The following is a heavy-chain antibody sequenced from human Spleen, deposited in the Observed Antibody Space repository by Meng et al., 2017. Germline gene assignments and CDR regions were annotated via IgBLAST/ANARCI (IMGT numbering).Heavy chain of an antibody. V-gene: IGHV3-48*03. Sequence: GGSLRLSCAASGFTFSSYEMNWVRQAPGKGLEWVSYISSSGSTIYYADSVKGRFTISRDNAKNSLYLQMNSLRAEDTAVYYCARMGLLWFGELPRAPYYYYGMDVWGQGTTVTVSS. D-gene: IGHD3-10*01. CDR1: GFTFSSYE. CDR2: ISSSGSTI. CDR3: ARMGLLWFGELPRAPYYYYGMDV. J-gene: IGHJ6*02.